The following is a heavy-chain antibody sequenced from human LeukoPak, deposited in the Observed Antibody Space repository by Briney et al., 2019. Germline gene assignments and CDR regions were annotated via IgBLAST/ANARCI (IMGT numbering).Heavy chain of an antibody. Sequence: PSETLSLTCAVYGGSFSGYYWSWIRQPPGKGLEWIGEINHSGSTNYNPSLKSRVTISVDTSKNQFSLELSSVTAADTAIYYCARESTTVAGTFDYWGQGTLVTVSS. CDR1: GGSFSGYY. D-gene: IGHD6-19*01. CDR2: INHSGST. V-gene: IGHV4-34*01. J-gene: IGHJ4*02. CDR3: ARESTTVAGTFDY.